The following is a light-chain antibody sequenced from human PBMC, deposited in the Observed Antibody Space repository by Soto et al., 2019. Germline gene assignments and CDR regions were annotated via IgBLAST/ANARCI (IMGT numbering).Light chain of an antibody. CDR1: QSISSW. J-gene: IGKJ1*01. V-gene: IGKV1-5*01. CDR2: DAS. Sequence: DIQMTQSPSTLSASVRDRVTITCRASQSISSWLAWYQQKPGKAPKVLIYDASSLKSGVPSRFSGSGSWTEFTLTISSLKPDDLATYYCQQYHRYSRTFGQGTKVDIK. CDR3: QQYHRYSRT.